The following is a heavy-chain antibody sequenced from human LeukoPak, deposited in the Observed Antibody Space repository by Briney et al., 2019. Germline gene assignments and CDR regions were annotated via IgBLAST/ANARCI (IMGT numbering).Heavy chain of an antibody. V-gene: IGHV1-69*13. CDR1: GYTFNNYG. J-gene: IGHJ6*03. CDR2: IIPIFGTA. Sequence: GASVKVSCKASGYTFNNYGISWVRQAPGQGLEWMGGIIPIFGTANYAQKFQGRVTITADESTSTAYMELSSLRSEDTAVYYCARDFSRITMVRDYYYYMDVWGKGTTVTISS. CDR3: ARDFSRITMVRDYYYYMDV. D-gene: IGHD3-10*01.